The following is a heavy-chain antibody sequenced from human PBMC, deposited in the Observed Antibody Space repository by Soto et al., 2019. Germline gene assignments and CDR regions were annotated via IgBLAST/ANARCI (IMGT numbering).Heavy chain of an antibody. CDR3: ARDPITMVRGFDY. Sequence: QVQLQESGPGLVKPSQTLSLTCTVSGGSISSGDYYWSWIRQPPGKGLEWIGYIYYSGSTYYNPSLKSRVTLSVATSKNQFSLKLSSVTAADTAVYYCARDPITMVRGFDYWGQGTLVTVSS. CDR1: GGSISSGDYY. V-gene: IGHV4-30-4*01. CDR2: IYYSGST. J-gene: IGHJ4*02. D-gene: IGHD3-10*01.